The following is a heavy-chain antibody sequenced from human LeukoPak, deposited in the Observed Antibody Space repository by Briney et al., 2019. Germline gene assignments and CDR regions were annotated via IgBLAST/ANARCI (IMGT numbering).Heavy chain of an antibody. Sequence: SETLSLTCTVSGGSISSNSEYCGWIRQPPGKGLEWIGNIYYSGTTYYNPSLKSRVTISVDTSKSQFSLKLSSVTAADTAVYYCARPYGGNPGYFYYWGQGTLVTVSS. CDR3: ARPYGGNPGYFYY. CDR2: IYYSGTT. V-gene: IGHV4-39*01. J-gene: IGHJ4*02. CDR1: GGSISSNSEY. D-gene: IGHD4-23*01.